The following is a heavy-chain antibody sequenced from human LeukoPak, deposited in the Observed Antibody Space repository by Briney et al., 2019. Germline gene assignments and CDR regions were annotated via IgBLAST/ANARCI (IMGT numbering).Heavy chain of an antibody. CDR1: GYTLTSYD. Sequence: ASVKVSCKASGYTLTSYDINWVRQATGQGLEWMGWMNPNSGNTGYAQKFQGRVTMTRNTSISTAYMELSSLRSEDTAVYYCARGVRRRGDGYNTYYFDYWGQGTLVTVSS. J-gene: IGHJ4*02. D-gene: IGHD5-24*01. V-gene: IGHV1-8*01. CDR2: MNPNSGNT. CDR3: ARGVRRRGDGYNTYYFDY.